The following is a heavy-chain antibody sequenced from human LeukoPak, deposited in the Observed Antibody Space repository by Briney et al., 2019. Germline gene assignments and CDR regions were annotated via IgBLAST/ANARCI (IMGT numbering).Heavy chain of an antibody. V-gene: IGHV1-69*13. CDR1: GGTFSSYA. D-gene: IGHD4-17*01. CDR2: IIPIFGTA. J-gene: IGHJ4*02. CDR3: ARDRDYGLLGDFDY. Sequence: SVKVSCKASGGTFSSYAVSWVRQAPGQGLEWMGGIIPIFGTANYAQKFQGRVTITADESTSTAYMELSSLRSEDTAVYYCARDRDYGLLGDFDYWGQGTLVTVSS.